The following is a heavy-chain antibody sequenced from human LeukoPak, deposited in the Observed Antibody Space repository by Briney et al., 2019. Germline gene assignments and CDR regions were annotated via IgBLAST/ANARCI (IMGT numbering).Heavy chain of an antibody. CDR3: ARDTCSGGSCYPDSSWFDP. D-gene: IGHD2-15*01. V-gene: IGHV1-2*02. J-gene: IGHJ5*02. Sequence: GASVKVSCKASGYTFTGYYMHWVRQAPGQGLEWMGWINPNSGGTNYAQKLQGRVTMTTDTSTSTAYMELRSLRSDDTAVYYCARDTCSGGSCYPDSSWFDPWGQGTLVTVSS. CDR2: INPNSGGT. CDR1: GYTFTGYY.